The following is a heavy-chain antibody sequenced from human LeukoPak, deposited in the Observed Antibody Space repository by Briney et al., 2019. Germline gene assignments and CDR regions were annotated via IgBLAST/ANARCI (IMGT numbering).Heavy chain of an antibody. CDR3: ATETNGRHYDY. J-gene: IGHJ4*02. CDR1: GLTFSTSG. CDR2: IGPTGSDR. D-gene: IGHD1-14*01. V-gene: IGHV3-21*06. Sequence: GGSLRLSCTASGLTFSTSGFNWVRQAPGKGLEWVASIGPTGSDRYHADSIKGRFTISGDNANNFLYLQMNSLRAEGTAVYYCATETNGRHYDYWGQGTLLTVSS.